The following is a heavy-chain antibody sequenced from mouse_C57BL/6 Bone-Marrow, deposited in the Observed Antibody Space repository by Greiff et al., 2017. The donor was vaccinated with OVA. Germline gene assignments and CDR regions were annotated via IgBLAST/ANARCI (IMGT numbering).Heavy chain of an antibody. CDR3: ARWGYYYGSSFDD. V-gene: IGHV1-82*01. CDR1: GYAFSSSW. Sequence: ESGPELVKPGASVKISCKASGYAFSSSWMNWVKQRPGKGLEWIGRIYPGDGDTNYNGKFKGKATLTADKSSSTAYMQLSSLTSEDSAVYFCARWGYYYGSSFDDGGQGTTLTVSS. D-gene: IGHD1-1*01. J-gene: IGHJ2*01. CDR2: IYPGDGDT.